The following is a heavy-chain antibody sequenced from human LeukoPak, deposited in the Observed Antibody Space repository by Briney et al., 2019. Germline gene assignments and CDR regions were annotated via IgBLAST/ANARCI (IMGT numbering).Heavy chain of an antibody. D-gene: IGHD2-2*01. Sequence: ASVKVSCKASGGTFSSYAISWVRQAPGQGLEWMGGIIPIFGTANYAQKFQGRATITADESTSTAYMELSSLRSEDTAVYYCASPYCGSTSCYYFDYWGQGTLVTVSS. CDR1: GGTFSSYA. CDR2: IIPIFGTA. J-gene: IGHJ4*02. CDR3: ASPYCGSTSCYYFDY. V-gene: IGHV1-69*13.